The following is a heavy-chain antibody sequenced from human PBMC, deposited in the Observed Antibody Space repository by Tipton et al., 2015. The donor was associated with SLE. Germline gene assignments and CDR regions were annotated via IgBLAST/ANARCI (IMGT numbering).Heavy chain of an antibody. CDR1: GFTFSSYS. CDR3: ARGPLRPLERSDY. J-gene: IGHJ4*02. Sequence: GSLRLSCAASGFTFSSYSMNWVRQAPGKGLEWVSSISSSSSYIYYADSVKGRFTISRDNAKNSLYLQMNSLRAEDTAVYYCARGPLRPLERSDYWGQGTLVTVSS. D-gene: IGHD3-3*01. V-gene: IGHV3-21*01. CDR2: ISSSSSYI.